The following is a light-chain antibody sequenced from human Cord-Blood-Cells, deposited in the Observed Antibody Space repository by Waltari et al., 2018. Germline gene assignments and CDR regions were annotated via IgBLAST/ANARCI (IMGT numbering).Light chain of an antibody. J-gene: IGKJ1*01. Sequence: DVVMTQSPLSLPVTLGQPASISGRSSQSLVYRDGTTYLNWFQQRQGQSPRRLIYKVSNRDSGVPDRFSGSGSGTDFTLKISRVEAEDVGVYYCMQGTHWPPWTFGQGTKVEIK. CDR2: KVS. CDR1: QSLVYRDGTTY. CDR3: MQGTHWPPWT. V-gene: IGKV2-30*01.